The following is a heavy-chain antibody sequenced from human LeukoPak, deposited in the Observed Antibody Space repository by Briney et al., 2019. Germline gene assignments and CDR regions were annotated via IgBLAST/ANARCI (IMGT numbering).Heavy chain of an antibody. CDR3: ATTPASKHGPDY. CDR1: GFTFSDYY. J-gene: IGHJ4*02. CDR2: ISSSSIYT. D-gene: IGHD2-21*01. V-gene: IGHV3-11*06. Sequence: GGSLRLSCAASGFTFSDYYMSWIRQAPGKGLEWVSYISSSSIYTNYADSVKGRFTISRDNAKNSLYLQMNSLRAEDTAVYYCATTPASKHGPDYWGQGTLVTVSS.